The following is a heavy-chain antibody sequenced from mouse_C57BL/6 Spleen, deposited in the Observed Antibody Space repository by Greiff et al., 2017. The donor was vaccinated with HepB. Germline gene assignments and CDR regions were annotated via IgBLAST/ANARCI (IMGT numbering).Heavy chain of an antibody. CDR3: TRGRAYYSNYDAMDY. CDR1: GYTFTDYE. J-gene: IGHJ4*01. V-gene: IGHV1-15*01. Sequence: QVQLKQSGAELVRPGASVTLSCKASGYTFTDYEMHWVKQTPVHGLEWIGAIDPETGGTAYNQKFKGKAILTADKSSSTAYMELRSLTSEDSAVYYCTRGRAYYSNYDAMDYWGQGTSVTVSS. CDR2: IDPETGGT. D-gene: IGHD2-5*01.